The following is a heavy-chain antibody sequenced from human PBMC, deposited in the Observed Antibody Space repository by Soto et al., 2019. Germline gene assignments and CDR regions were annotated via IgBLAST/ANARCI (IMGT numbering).Heavy chain of an antibody. Sequence: QVQVGQSGAEVKKPGSSVKVSCKVSGGIFTNNAISWVRQAHGQGLEWLGGVIPLFDTAYYAQIFRGRLRITEDGATTTAYMDLSGLTSADTSVYFCATGGHNDGYNFYHGMDVWGQGTTVTVS. CDR1: GGIFTNNA. J-gene: IGHJ6*02. D-gene: IGHD3-16*01. CDR2: VIPLFDTA. V-gene: IGHV1-69*01. CDR3: ATGGHNDGYNFYHGMDV.